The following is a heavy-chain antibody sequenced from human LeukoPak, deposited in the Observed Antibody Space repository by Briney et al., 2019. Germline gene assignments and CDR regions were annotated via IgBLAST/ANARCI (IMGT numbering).Heavy chain of an antibody. CDR1: DYSISRGYY. CDR2: SYHSGST. Sequence: SETLSLTCAVSDYSISRGYYWGWIRQPPGKGLEWIGSSYHSGSTYYNPSLKSRVTISVDTSKNQFSLNLRSVTAADTAVYYCARHPHIVVAGTTWLYYFDYWGQGTLVTVSS. V-gene: IGHV4-38-2*01. D-gene: IGHD2-2*01. J-gene: IGHJ4*02. CDR3: ARHPHIVVAGTTWLYYFDY.